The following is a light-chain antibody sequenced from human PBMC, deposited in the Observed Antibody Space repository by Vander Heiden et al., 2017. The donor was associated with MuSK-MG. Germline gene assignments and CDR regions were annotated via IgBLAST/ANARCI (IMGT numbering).Light chain of an antibody. V-gene: IGLV1-40*01. CDR2: GNN. Sequence: QSVLTQPPSVSGAPGQRVTISSTGSSSNIGAGYDVHGYQQRPGTAPNLLIYGNNNRPAGGPDRCAGSKSGTSASLAITGLQAEEEADYYCQSYDSSRSGSVVFGGGTKLTVL. CDR1: SSNIGAGYD. J-gene: IGLJ2*01. CDR3: QSYDSSRSGSVV.